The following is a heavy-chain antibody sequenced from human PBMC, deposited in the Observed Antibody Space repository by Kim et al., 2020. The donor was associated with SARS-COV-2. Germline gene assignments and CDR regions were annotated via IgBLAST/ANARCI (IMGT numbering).Heavy chain of an antibody. Sequence: SQTLSLTCAISGDSVSNTDAAWNWVRQSPSRGLEWLGKTFYRTKWYNEYTGSMKSRITITSDTSKNEFSLQLNSVTPDDTAVYYCTRGRSPAAGVFDYWGQGTLVTVSS. CDR3: TRGRSPAAGVFDY. CDR1: GDSVSNTDAA. J-gene: IGHJ4*02. CDR2: TFYRTKWYN. D-gene: IGHD6-25*01. V-gene: IGHV6-1*01.